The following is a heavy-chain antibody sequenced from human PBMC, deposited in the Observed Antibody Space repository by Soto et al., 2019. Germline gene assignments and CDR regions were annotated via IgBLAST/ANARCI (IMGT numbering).Heavy chain of an antibody. CDR2: IIASNSNT. V-gene: IGHV1-18*01. CDR3: ARDGHFDS. J-gene: IGHJ4*02. CDR1: GYTFSTYG. Sequence: ASVKVSCKASGYTFSTYGISWVRQAPGQGLEWMGWIIASNSNTRYARNLQGRVTMTTDTSTSTAYMELRSLRSDDTAVYYCARDGHFDSWGQGTLVTVSS.